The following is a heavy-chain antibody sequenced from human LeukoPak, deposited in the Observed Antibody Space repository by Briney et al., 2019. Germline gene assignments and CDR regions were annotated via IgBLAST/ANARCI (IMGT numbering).Heavy chain of an antibody. CDR1: GFSFDDYA. D-gene: IGHD1-26*01. CDR2: ISSNSETK. V-gene: IGHV3-9*01. CDR3: AKPLEKTSTTVAGYFDY. J-gene: IGHJ4*02. Sequence: GGSLRLSCVASGFSFDDYAMHWVRQAPGKGPEWVSSISSNSETKGYADSVRGRFTIFRDNAKKSLYLMMNSLRPEDTAFYYCAKPLEKTSTTVAGYFDYWGQAMQVTVSS.